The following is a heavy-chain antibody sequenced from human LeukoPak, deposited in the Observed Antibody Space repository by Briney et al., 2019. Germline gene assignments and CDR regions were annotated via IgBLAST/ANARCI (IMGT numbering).Heavy chain of an antibody. J-gene: IGHJ6*02. D-gene: IGHD3-10*01. Sequence: GASVTVSCKASGYTFASYDINWVRQATGQGLEYLGWMNPNSGHTGYAQKFQARFTMTWDTSVSTAYMELSSLSSEDTAVYYCARTLVRGLPGMDVWGQGTTVTVSS. CDR2: MNPNSGHT. V-gene: IGHV1-8*01. CDR1: GYTFASYD. CDR3: ARTLVRGLPGMDV.